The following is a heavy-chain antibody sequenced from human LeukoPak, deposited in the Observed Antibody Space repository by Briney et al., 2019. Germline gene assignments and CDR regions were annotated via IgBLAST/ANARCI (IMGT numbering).Heavy chain of an antibody. CDR2: IIPILNIP. Sequence: GASVKISCKAPGGTFSSDAFSWVRQAPGQGLEWMGRIIPILNIPNFAQKFEGRVTITADKSTTTVHMELRSLRSEDTAVYFCARDQPRAKFLDYWGQGTLVTVSS. J-gene: IGHJ4*02. CDR1: GGTFSSDA. CDR3: ARDQPRAKFLDY. V-gene: IGHV1-69*04.